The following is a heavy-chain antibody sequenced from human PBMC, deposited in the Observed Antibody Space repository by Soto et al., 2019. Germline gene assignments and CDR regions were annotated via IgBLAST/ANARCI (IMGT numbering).Heavy chain of an antibody. D-gene: IGHD6-19*01. J-gene: IGHJ4*02. V-gene: IGHV3-66*01. CDR2: IYSGGST. CDR1: GFTVSSNY. Sequence: PGGSLRLSCAASGFTVSSNYMSWVRQAPGKGLEWVSVIYSGGSTYYADSVKGRFTISRDNSKNTLYLQMNSLRAEDTAVYYCAKGISDWKTGYFDYWGQGTLVTVSS. CDR3: AKGISDWKTGYFDY.